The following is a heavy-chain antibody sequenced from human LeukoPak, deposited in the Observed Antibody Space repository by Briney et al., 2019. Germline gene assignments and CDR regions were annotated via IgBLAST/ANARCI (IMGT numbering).Heavy chain of an antibody. V-gene: IGHV4-34*01. CDR3: ARGPRTYYDSSGYYLI. CDR1: GGSFSGYY. CDR2: INHSGST. J-gene: IGHJ4*02. Sequence: SETLSPTCAVYGGSFSGYYWSWIRQPPGKGLEWIGEINHSGSTNYNPSLKSRVTISVDTSKNQFSLKLSSVTAADTAVYYCARGPRTYYDSSGYYLIWGQGTLVTVSS. D-gene: IGHD3-22*01.